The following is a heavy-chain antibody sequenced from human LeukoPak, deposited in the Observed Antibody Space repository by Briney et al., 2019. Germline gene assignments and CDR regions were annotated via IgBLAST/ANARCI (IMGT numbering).Heavy chain of an antibody. Sequence: GASVKVSCKTSGYTFTGYYIQWVRQAPGQGLEWMGYINPDSGGTNYAQEFQGRVTMTRDTSISTAYMELNRLRSDDTAVYYCARGEWLVPLVIDYWGQGTLVTVSS. V-gene: IGHV1-2*02. D-gene: IGHD6-19*01. J-gene: IGHJ4*02. CDR3: ARGEWLVPLVIDY. CDR1: GYTFTGYY. CDR2: INPDSGGT.